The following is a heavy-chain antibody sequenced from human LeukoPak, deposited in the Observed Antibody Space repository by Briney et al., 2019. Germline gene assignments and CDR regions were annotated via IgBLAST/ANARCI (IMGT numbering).Heavy chain of an antibody. V-gene: IGHV4-4*07. D-gene: IGHD3-10*01. CDR3: ARGGYYGSGNDFRFDP. CDR1: GGSFTTYY. Sequence: NPSETLFLTCTVSGGSFTTYYWSWIRQPAAKGLEWKGHIDSSRTTYYKPSLKSRVTISVDTSKNQFSLKLSSVTAADTAVYYCARGGYYGSGNDFRFDPWGQGTLVTVSS. J-gene: IGHJ5*02. CDR2: IDSSRTT.